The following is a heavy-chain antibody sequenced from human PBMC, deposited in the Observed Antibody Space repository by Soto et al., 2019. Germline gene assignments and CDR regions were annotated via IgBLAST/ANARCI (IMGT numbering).Heavy chain of an antibody. J-gene: IGHJ4*02. CDR2: VSIGGST. Sequence: DVQWLESGGGLVQPEGSLRLSCAASGFTFSSYAMGWVRQGPGKGLEWVAVVSIGGSTHYADSVRGRFTISRDNSKNTLSLQMNSRTAEDTAVYFCAKRRGAGGHFDYWGQGALVTVSS. D-gene: IGHD2-15*01. CDR1: GFTFSSYA. V-gene: IGHV3-23*01. CDR3: AKRRGAGGHFDY.